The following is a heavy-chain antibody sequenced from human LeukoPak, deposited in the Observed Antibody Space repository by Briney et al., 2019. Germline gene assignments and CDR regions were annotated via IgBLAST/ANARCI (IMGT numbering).Heavy chain of an antibody. J-gene: IGHJ4*02. CDR1: GFTLTNYA. Sequence: GGSLRLSWAPPGFTLTNYAMNWVRQAPGKGLEWVSYISTSGSTIHYADSVKGRFTISRDNAKNSLYLQMNSLRAEDTAVYYCARNLDYWGQGTLVTVSS. V-gene: IGHV3-48*03. CDR2: ISTSGSTI. CDR3: ARNLDY.